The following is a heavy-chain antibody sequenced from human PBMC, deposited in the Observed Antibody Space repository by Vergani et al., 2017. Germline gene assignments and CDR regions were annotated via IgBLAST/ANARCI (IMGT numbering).Heavy chain of an antibody. D-gene: IGHD5-12*01. CDR1: GYSFTSYW. CDR2: IYPGDSDT. J-gene: IGHJ6*03. CDR3: ARDFVATSHGGYYMDV. Sequence: EVQLVQSGAEVKKPGESLKISCKGSGYSFTSYWIAWVRQMPGKGLEWMGIIYPGDSDTRYSPSFQGQVTISADKAITTAYLQWSSLKASDTAMYYCARDFVATSHGGYYMDVWGKGTTVTVSS. V-gene: IGHV5-51*01.